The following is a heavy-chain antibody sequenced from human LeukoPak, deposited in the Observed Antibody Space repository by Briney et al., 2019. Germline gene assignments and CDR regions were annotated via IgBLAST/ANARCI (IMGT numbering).Heavy chain of an antibody. Sequence: SETLSLTCTVSGGSISSGGYYWSWIRQHPGEGLEWIGSIYYSGSTYYNPSLKSRVTISVDTSKNQFSLKLISVTAADTAVYYCAREDTGGLDYWGQGILVTVSP. V-gene: IGHV4-39*07. CDR2: IYYSGST. D-gene: IGHD2-8*02. J-gene: IGHJ4*02. CDR1: GGSISSGGYY. CDR3: AREDTGGLDY.